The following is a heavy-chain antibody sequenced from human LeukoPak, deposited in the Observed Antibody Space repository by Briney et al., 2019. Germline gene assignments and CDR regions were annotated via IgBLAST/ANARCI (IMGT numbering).Heavy chain of an antibody. Sequence: SETLSLTCTVSGYSISSGYYWGWIRQPPGKGLEWIGSIYHSGSTYYNPSLKSRVTISVDTSKNQFSLKLSSVTAADTAVYYCARDPKRKLSSGGAFDIWGQGTMVTVSS. CDR2: IYHSGST. V-gene: IGHV4-38-2*02. CDR3: ARDPKRKLSSGGAFDI. D-gene: IGHD3-10*01. CDR1: GYSISSGYY. J-gene: IGHJ3*02.